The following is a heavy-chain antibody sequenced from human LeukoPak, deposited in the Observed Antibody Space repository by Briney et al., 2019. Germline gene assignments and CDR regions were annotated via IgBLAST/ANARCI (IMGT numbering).Heavy chain of an antibody. CDR1: GYTFTSYY. CDR2: INPSGGST. Sequence: ASVKVSCKASGYTFTSYYMHWVRQAPGRGLEWMGIINPSGGSTSYAQKFQGRVTMTRDTSTSTVYMELSSLRSEDTAVYYCARKEENYYDSSGPGAFDIWGQGTMVTVSS. CDR3: ARKEENYYDSSGPGAFDI. D-gene: IGHD3-22*01. V-gene: IGHV1-46*01. J-gene: IGHJ3*02.